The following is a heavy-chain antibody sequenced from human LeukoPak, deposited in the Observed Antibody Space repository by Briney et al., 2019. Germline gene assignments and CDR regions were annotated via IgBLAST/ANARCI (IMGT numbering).Heavy chain of an antibody. J-gene: IGHJ4*02. V-gene: IGHV1-24*01. Sequence: GASVKVSCKVSGYTLTELSMHWVRQAPGKGLEWMGGFDPEDGETIYAQKFQGRVTMTEDTSTDTAYMELSSLRSEDTAVYYCATIPAESIHFDYWGQGTLVTVSS. D-gene: IGHD6-25*01. CDR3: ATIPAESIHFDY. CDR2: FDPEDGET. CDR1: GYTLTELS.